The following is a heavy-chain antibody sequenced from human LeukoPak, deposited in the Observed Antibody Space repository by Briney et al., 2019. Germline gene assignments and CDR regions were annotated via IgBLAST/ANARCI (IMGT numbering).Heavy chain of an antibody. CDR3: ARETAGYSSSWSQKWYYGMDV. Sequence: KVSCKASGGTFXSYAXSWVXQXPGQGLEXXGXXXPIFGTANYAQKFQGRVTITADESTSTAYMELSSLRSEDTAVYYCARETAGYSSSWSQKWYYGMDVWGQGTTVTVSS. V-gene: IGHV1-69*01. D-gene: IGHD6-13*01. CDR1: GGTFXSYA. J-gene: IGHJ6*02. CDR2: XXPIFGTA.